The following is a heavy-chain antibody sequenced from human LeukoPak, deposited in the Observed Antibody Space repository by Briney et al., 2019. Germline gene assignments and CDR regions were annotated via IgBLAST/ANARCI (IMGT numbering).Heavy chain of an antibody. D-gene: IGHD6-13*01. CDR2: ISSSGSTI. Sequence: GGSLRLSCAASGFTFSSYEMNWVRQAPGKGLEWVSYISSSGSTIYYADSVKGRFTISRDNVKNSLYLQMNSLRAEDTAVYYCARDGPARYDIAASGYWGQGTLVTVSS. CDR3: ARDGPARYDIAASGY. V-gene: IGHV3-48*03. CDR1: GFTFSSYE. J-gene: IGHJ4*02.